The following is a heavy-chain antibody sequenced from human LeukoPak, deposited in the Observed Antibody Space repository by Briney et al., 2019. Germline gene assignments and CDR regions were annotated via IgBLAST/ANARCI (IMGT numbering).Heavy chain of an antibody. D-gene: IGHD3-3*01. CDR1: GFTFSSYG. J-gene: IGHJ5*02. V-gene: IGHV3-30*02. Sequence: GGSLRLSCAASGFTFSSYGMHWVRQAPGKGLEWVAFIRYDGSNKYYADSVKGRFTISRDNSKNTLYLRMNSLRAEDTAVYYCARGPFGVVDPFDPWGQGTLVTVSS. CDR3: ARGPFGVVDPFDP. CDR2: IRYDGSNK.